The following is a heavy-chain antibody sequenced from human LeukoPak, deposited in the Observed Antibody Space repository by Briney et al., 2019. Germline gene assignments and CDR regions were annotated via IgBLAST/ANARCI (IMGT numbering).Heavy chain of an antibody. CDR3: AREIHSSSWYGVSWPWGVFDY. CDR2: IYYSGST. J-gene: IGHJ4*02. Sequence: PSETLSLTCTVSGGSISSYYWSWIRQPPGKGLEWIGYIYYSGSTNYNPSLKSRVTISVDTSKNQFSLKLSSVTAADTAVYYCAREIHSSSWYGVSWPWGVFDYWGQGTLVTVSS. V-gene: IGHV4-59*01. CDR1: GGSISSYY. D-gene: IGHD6-13*01.